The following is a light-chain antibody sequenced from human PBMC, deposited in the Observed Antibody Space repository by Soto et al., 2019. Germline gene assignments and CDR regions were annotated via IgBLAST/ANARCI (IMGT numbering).Light chain of an antibody. J-gene: IGKJ5*01. CDR3: QHYYTSYTT. Sequence: EVVLTQSPGTLSLSPGDRAPLSCGASQSVTGNYLAWYQQKPGQAPRLLIFGASTRATGIPDRFSGSGSGTDFTLTISRLEPEDFAVYYCQHYYTSYTTFGQGTRLEIK. CDR1: QSVTGNY. V-gene: IGKV3-20*01. CDR2: GAS.